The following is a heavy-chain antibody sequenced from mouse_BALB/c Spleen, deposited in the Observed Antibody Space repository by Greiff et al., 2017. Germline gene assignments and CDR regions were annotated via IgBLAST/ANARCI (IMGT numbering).Heavy chain of an antibody. V-gene: IGHV2-6-7*01. CDR1: GFSLTGYG. CDR2: IWGDGST. J-gene: IGHJ4*01. Sequence: VMLVESGPGLVAPSQSLSITCTVSGFSLTGYGVNWVRQPPGKGLEWLGMIWGDGSTDYNSALKSRLSISKDNSKSQVFLKMNSLQTDDTARYYCARAGVRLDYYAMDYWGQGTSVTVSS. CDR3: ARAGVRLDYYAMDY. D-gene: IGHD2-14*01.